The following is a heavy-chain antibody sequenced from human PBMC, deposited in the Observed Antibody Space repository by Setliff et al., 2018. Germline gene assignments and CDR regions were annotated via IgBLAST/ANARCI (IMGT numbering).Heavy chain of an antibody. CDR3: ARERGDIVTTTSYYYYLDV. CDR2: IIPIFGTT. CDR1: GGTFSNCD. J-gene: IGHJ6*03. Sequence: ASVKVSCKASGGTFSNCDISWVRQAPGKGLEWMGGIIPIFGTTNYAQRFQGRVTITTDESTSTAYMELSSLRSEDTAVYYCARERGDIVTTTSYYYYLDVWGKGTTVTVSS. D-gene: IGHD5-12*01. V-gene: IGHV1-69*05.